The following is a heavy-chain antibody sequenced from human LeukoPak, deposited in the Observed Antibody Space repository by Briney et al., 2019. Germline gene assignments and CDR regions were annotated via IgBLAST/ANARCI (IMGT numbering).Heavy chain of an antibody. CDR2: INSGGRTI. V-gene: IGHV3-48*03. CDR1: GFTVSSYE. CDR3: AKDLRYSGSYSAYDAFDI. Sequence: GGSLRLSCAASGFTVSSYEMTWVRQAPGKGLEWLSYINSGGRTIYADSVKGRFTISRDNSKNTLYLQMNSLRAEDTALYYCAKDLRYSGSYSAYDAFDIWGQGTMVTVSS. J-gene: IGHJ3*02. D-gene: IGHD1-26*01.